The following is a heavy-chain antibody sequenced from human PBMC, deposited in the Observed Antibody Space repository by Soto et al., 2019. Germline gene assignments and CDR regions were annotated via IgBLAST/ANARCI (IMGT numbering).Heavy chain of an antibody. V-gene: IGHV4-31*03. Sequence: QVQLQESGPGLAKPSQTLSLTCTVSGGSISSGGYYCNWIRQHPGKGLEWIGYIYYSGSTYYNPSLKSRVTISVDTSKNQFSLKLTSVTAADTAVYYCARDSSGYYHFDSWGQGTLVTVSS. CDR3: ARDSSGYYHFDS. D-gene: IGHD3-22*01. CDR1: GGSISSGGYY. J-gene: IGHJ4*02. CDR2: IYYSGST.